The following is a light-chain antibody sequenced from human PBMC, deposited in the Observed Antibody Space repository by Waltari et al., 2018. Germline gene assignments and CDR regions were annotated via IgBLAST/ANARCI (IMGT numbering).Light chain of an antibody. CDR3: QHYVRLPAT. CDR2: GAS. J-gene: IGKJ1*01. V-gene: IGKV3-20*01. CDR1: QSVGRS. Sequence: IVLTQSPGTLSLSPGERATLACRASQSVGRSLAGYQQKPGRAPRLLIFGASSRATGIPDRFSGSGSGTDFSLTISRLEPEDFAVYYCQHYVRLPATFGQGTKVEIK.